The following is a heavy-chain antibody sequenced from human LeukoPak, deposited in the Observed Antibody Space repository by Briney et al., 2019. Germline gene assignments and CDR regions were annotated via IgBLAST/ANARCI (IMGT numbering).Heavy chain of an antibody. CDR1: GGSFSGYY. Sequence: PSETLSLTCAVYGGSFSGYYWSWIRQPPGKGLEWIGEINHSGSTNYNPSLKSRVTISVDRSKNQLSLKVSSVTAAYAAGYYCARGPKPGSSPRDVWGQGTTVTVSS. CDR2: INHSGST. V-gene: IGHV4-34*01. J-gene: IGHJ6*02. D-gene: IGHD1-26*01. CDR3: ARGPKPGSSPRDV.